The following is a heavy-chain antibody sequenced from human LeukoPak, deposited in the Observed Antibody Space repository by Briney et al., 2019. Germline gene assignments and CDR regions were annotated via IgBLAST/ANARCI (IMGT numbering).Heavy chain of an antibody. CDR2: IYYSGST. Sequence: SETLSLTCTVSGGSISSSSYYWGWIRQPPGKGLEWIGSIYYSGSTYYNPSLKSRVTISVDTSKNQFSLTLSSVTAADTAVYYCARLAPMVRGVITLTYFDYWGQGTLVTVSS. J-gene: IGHJ4*02. CDR1: GGSISSSSYY. CDR3: ARLAPMVRGVITLTYFDY. D-gene: IGHD3-10*01. V-gene: IGHV4-39*01.